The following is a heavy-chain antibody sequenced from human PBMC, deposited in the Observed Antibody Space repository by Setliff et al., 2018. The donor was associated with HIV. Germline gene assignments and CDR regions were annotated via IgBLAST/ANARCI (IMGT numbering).Heavy chain of an antibody. CDR1: GFIFSNAR. Sequence: GGSLRLSCAASGFIFSNARMNWVRQVPGKGREWVGHIKKKGDGGTTEYATPVKGRFTISRDDSENRLYLQMNDLKTEDTAVYYCMGFAIAGAWDYWGQGTLVTVSS. CDR2: IKKKGDGGTT. J-gene: IGHJ4*02. V-gene: IGHV3-15*01. CDR3: MGFAIAGAWDY. D-gene: IGHD6-13*01.